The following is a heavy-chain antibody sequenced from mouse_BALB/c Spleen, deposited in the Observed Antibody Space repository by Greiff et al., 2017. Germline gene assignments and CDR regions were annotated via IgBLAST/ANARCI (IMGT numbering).Heavy chain of an antibody. J-gene: IGHJ4*01. Sequence: VKLVESGPGLVAPSQSLSITCTVSGFSLTSYGVHWVRQPPGKGLEWLGVIWAGGSTNYNSALMSRLSISKDNSKSQVFLKMNSLQTDDTAMYYCARDKYGNSGGDYWGQGTSVTVSS. V-gene: IGHV2-9*02. CDR1: GFSLTSYG. CDR3: ARDKYGNSGGDY. CDR2: IWAGGST. D-gene: IGHD2-10*02.